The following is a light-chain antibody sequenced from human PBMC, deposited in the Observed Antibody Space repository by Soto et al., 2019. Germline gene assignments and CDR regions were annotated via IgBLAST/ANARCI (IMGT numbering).Light chain of an antibody. Sequence: DIQMTQSPSSLSASVVGRVTITCRASQSIGNHLNWYQQRAVKAPKCLIYAASNLQSGVPSRFSGSGSGADFTLTVNSLQAEDFVTYCCQHSYTSPITFGQGTRLEIK. CDR2: AAS. J-gene: IGKJ5*01. V-gene: IGKV1-39*01. CDR3: QHSYTSPIT. CDR1: QSIGNH.